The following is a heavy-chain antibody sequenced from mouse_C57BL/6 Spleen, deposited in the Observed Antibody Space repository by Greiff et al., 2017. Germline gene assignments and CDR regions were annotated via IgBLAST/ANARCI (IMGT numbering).Heavy chain of an antibody. D-gene: IGHD2-1*01. J-gene: IGHJ4*01. CDR1: GFSLTSYG. V-gene: IGHV2-6-1*01. Sequence: VQLQESGPGLVAPSQSLSITCTVSGFSLTSYGVHWVRQPPGKGLEWLVVIWSDGSTNYNSALKSRLSISKDNSKSQVFLKMNSLQTDDTAMNYCARHYNGNYMGAMDYWGQGTSVTVSS. CDR2: IWSDGST. CDR3: ARHYNGNYMGAMDY.